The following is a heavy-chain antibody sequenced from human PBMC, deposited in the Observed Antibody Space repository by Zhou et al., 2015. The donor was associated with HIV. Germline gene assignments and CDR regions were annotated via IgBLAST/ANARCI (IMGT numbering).Heavy chain of an antibody. CDR2: IIPVFGTT. V-gene: IGHV1-69*01. Sequence: QVQLVQSGAEVKRPGSSVKVSCKASGDTFNGYAFTWVRQAPGQGLEWMGGIIPVFGTTNFAQKFQGRVTITADESTTTAYMELSRLKSGDTAMYYCARGNLALVSFDYWGQGTLVTVSS. CDR3: ARGNLALVSFDY. CDR1: GDTFNGYA. J-gene: IGHJ4*02. D-gene: IGHD1-14*01.